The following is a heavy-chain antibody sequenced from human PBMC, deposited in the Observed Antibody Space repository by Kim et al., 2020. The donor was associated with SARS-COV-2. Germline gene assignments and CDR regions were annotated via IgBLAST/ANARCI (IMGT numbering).Heavy chain of an antibody. CDR1: GFTFSNYA. CDR2: IKGDGGST. CDR3: ARGGECCGTTNFYY. D-gene: IGHD2-21*01. V-gene: IGHV3-23*01. J-gene: IGHJ4*01. Sequence: GGSLRLSCAASGFTFSNYAMTWVRQAPGKGLVWVSSIKGDGGSTYYADSVRGRFTISRDNAKSTLYLHMNSLRAEDTATYYCARGGECCGTTNFYYWG.